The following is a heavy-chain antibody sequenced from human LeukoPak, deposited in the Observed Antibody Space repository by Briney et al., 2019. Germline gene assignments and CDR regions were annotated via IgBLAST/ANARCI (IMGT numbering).Heavy chain of an antibody. CDR1: GFTFSTCN. CDR3: AKDMGGIQLWPNYFDY. V-gene: IGHV3-33*06. J-gene: IGHJ4*02. D-gene: IGHD5-18*01. CDR2: IWYDGSNK. Sequence: RSGGSLRLSCVASGFTFSTCNMHWVRQAPGKGLEWVALIWYDGSNKYYADSVKGRFTISRDNSKNTLYLQMNSLRAEDTAVYYCAKDMGGIQLWPNYFDYWGQGTLVTVSS.